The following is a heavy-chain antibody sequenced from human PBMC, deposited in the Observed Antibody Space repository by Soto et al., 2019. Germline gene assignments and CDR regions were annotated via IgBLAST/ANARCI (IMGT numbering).Heavy chain of an antibody. Sequence: GGSLRLSCAASGFTFSDYYMSWIRQAPGKGLEWVSYISSSSSYTNYADSVKGRFTISRDNAKNSLYLQMNSLRDEDMAVYYCARDYTTVTTSGTYYYYGMDVWGQGTTVTVSS. D-gene: IGHD4-4*01. J-gene: IGHJ6*02. V-gene: IGHV3-11*06. CDR1: GFTFSDYY. CDR3: ARDYTTVTTSGTYYYYGMDV. CDR2: ISSSSSYT.